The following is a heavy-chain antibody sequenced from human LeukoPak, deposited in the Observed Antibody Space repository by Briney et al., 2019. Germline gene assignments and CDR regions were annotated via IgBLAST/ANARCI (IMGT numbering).Heavy chain of an antibody. D-gene: IGHD3-10*01. CDR3: ARGDGLWFGELLSAFDI. V-gene: IGHV4-59*01. CDR1: GGSISSYY. CDR2: IYYSGSI. Sequence: NPSETLSLTCTVSGGSISSYYWSWIRQPPGKGLEWIGYIYYSGSINYNPSLKSRVTISVDTSKNQFSLKLSSVTAADTAVYYCARGDGLWFGELLSAFDIWGQGTMVTVSS. J-gene: IGHJ3*02.